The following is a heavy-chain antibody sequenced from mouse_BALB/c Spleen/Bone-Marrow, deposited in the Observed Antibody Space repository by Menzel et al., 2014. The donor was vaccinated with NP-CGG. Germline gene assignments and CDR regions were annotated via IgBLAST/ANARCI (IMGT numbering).Heavy chain of an antibody. Sequence: VQLVESGAELVRPGASVKLSCKASGYTFTSYWINWVKQRPGQGLEWIGNIYPSDSYTNYNQKFKDMATLTVDKSSSTAYMQLSSPTSEDSAVYYCTRSYGSSYEYYFDYWGQGTTLTVSS. CDR2: IYPSDSYT. J-gene: IGHJ2*01. CDR3: TRSYGSSYEYYFDY. V-gene: IGHV1-69*02. D-gene: IGHD1-1*01. CDR1: GYTFTSYW.